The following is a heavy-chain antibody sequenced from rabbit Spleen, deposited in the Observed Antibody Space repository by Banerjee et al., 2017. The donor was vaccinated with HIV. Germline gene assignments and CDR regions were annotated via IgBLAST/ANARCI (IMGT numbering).Heavy chain of an antibody. Sequence: EQLEESGGDLVQPEGSLTLTCKASGFSLSSDYYICWVRQAPGKGLEWIACIYGGDMHSTAYASWAKGRFTISKTSSTTVTLQMTRLTAADTATYFCATYVDYDGDFNLWGQGTLVTVS. V-gene: IGHV1S45*01. CDR1: GFSLSSDYY. CDR3: ATYVDYDGDFNL. D-gene: IGHD2-1*01. CDR2: IYGGDMHST. J-gene: IGHJ4*01.